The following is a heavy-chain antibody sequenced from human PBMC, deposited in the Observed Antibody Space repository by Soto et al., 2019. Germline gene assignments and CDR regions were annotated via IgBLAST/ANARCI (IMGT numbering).Heavy chain of an antibody. Sequence: GGSLRLACAAAGFTFDDYAMHWVRQAPGKGLEWVSGISWNSGSIGYADSVKGRFTISRDNAKNSLYLQMNRLRAEDTALYYCAKSMGDYDSSGYYPGHAFDLLGQGTMVTVSS. CDR2: ISWNSGSI. V-gene: IGHV3-9*01. D-gene: IGHD3-22*01. CDR3: AKSMGDYDSSGYYPGHAFDL. J-gene: IGHJ3*01. CDR1: GFTFDDYA.